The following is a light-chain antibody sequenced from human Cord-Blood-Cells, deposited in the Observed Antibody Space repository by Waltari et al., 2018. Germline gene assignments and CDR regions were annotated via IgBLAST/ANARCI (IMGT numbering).Light chain of an antibody. Sequence: DIQMTQSPSSLSVSVGDRVTITCLASQSISSYLNWYQQKPGKAPKLLIYAASSLQSGVPSRFSGSGSGTDFTLTISSLQPEDFATYYCQQSYSTPWTFGQGTKVEIK. CDR1: QSISSY. V-gene: IGKV1-39*01. CDR3: QQSYSTPWT. J-gene: IGKJ1*01. CDR2: AAS.